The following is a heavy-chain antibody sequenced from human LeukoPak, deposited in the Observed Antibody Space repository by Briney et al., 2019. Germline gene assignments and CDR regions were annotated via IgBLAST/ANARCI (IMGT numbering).Heavy chain of an antibody. CDR2: INSDGSDT. Sequence: PGGSLRLSCAASGFTFSSYWMHWVRQAPGKGLVWVSCINSDGSDTSYADSVKGRFTISRDNAKNTLYLQMNSLRAEDTAVYYCARDFKWAFDIWGQGTMVTVSS. J-gene: IGHJ3*02. CDR3: ARDFKWAFDI. D-gene: IGHD1-26*01. CDR1: GFTFSSYW. V-gene: IGHV3-74*01.